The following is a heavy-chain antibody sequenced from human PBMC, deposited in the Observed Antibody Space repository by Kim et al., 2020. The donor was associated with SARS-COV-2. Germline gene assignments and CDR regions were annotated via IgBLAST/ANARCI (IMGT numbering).Heavy chain of an antibody. V-gene: IGHV4-39*01. CDR3: ARHARSGSYSWFDP. Sequence: PSLKSRVHISVDTSQNQFSLKLSSVTAADTAVYYCARHARSGSYSWFDPWGQGTLVTVSS. D-gene: IGHD3-10*01. J-gene: IGHJ5*02.